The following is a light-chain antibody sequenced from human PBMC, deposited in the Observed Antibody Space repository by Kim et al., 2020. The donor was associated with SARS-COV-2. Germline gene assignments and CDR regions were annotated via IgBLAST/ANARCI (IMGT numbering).Light chain of an antibody. CDR1: QSLLYSNGYNY. CDR3: MQSLQTLLT. Sequence: PASISCMSSQSLLYSNGYNYLDWYVQKPGQSPQLLIYLGSNRASGVPDRFSGSGSGTDFTLRISRVEAEDVGVYYCMQSLQTLLTFGGGTKVDSK. V-gene: IGKV2-28*01. J-gene: IGKJ4*01. CDR2: LGS.